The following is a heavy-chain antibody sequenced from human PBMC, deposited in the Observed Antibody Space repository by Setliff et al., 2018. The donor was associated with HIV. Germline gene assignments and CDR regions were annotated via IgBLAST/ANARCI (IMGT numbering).Heavy chain of an antibody. CDR3: ARGRVAAVWAA. V-gene: IGHV1-69*13. CDR1: GGTVTTYS. Sequence: SVKVSCKDSGGTVTTYSINWVRRAPGQGLEWMGGIIPLFGTTTYAQKFQGRVTITADQSTSTAYMELSSLRSEDTAMYYCARGRVAAVWAAWGQGTLVTVSS. CDR2: IIPLFGTT. J-gene: IGHJ5*02. D-gene: IGHD6-13*01.